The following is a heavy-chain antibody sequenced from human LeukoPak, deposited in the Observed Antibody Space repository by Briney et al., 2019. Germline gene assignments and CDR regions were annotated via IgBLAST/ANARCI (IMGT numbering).Heavy chain of an antibody. Sequence: GGSLRLSCVASGLNFDDSAMHWVRQAPGKGLEWVSLISADGGSTFSADSVKGRFSISRDNRKNSLYLQMNSLRSEDTAMYCCAKESGKFDYWGQGTLVAVSS. CDR3: AKESGKFDY. CDR1: GLNFDDSA. J-gene: IGHJ4*02. V-gene: IGHV3-43*02. CDR2: ISADGGST.